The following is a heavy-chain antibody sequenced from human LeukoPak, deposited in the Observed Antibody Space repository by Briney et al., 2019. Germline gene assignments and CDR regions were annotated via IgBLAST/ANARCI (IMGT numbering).Heavy chain of an antibody. CDR2: IYYSGST. CDR1: GGSISSYY. V-gene: IGHV4-59*01. CDR3: ARGIAARRIDY. Sequence: PSETLSLTCTVSGGSISSYYWSWIRQPPGKGLEWIGYIYYSGSTNYNPSLKSRVTISVDTSKNRFSLKLSSVTAADTAVYYCARGIAARRIDYWGQGTLVTVSS. D-gene: IGHD6-6*01. J-gene: IGHJ4*02.